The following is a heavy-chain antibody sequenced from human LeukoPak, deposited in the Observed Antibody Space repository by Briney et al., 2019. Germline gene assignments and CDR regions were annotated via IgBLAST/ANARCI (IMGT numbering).Heavy chain of an antibody. CDR3: ARDRLGDYDHSGYYDK. V-gene: IGHV3-11*01. Sequence: GGSLRLSCAASGVTFSDYYMSWIRQAPGKGPEWVSYICDSGRTIYYADSVKGRFTISRDNAKNSVYLQMNNLGAEDTAVYYCARDRLGDYDHSGYYDKWGQGTLLTVSS. CDR2: ICDSGRTI. D-gene: IGHD3-22*01. CDR1: GVTFSDYY. J-gene: IGHJ4*02.